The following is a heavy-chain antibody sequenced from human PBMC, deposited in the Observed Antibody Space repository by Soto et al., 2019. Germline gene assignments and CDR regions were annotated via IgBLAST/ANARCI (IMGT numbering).Heavy chain of an antibody. CDR2: ISGSGGST. D-gene: IGHD3-9*01. V-gene: IGHV3-23*01. CDR1: GFTFSSYA. CDR3: AKSPYDTSYYYYGMDV. J-gene: IGHJ6*02. Sequence: GGSLRLSCAASGFTFSSYAMSWVRQAPGKGLEWVSAISGSGGSTYYADSVKGRFTISRDNSKNTLYLQMNSLGAEDTAVYYCAKSPYDTSYYYYGMDVWGQGTTVTVSS.